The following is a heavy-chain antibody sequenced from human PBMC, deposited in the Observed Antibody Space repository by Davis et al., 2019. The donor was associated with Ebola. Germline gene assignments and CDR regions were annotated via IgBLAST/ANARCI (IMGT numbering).Heavy chain of an antibody. D-gene: IGHD2-2*02. V-gene: IGHV3-23*01. CDR3: AKLGAPPQLLYLYYYSMDV. J-gene: IGHJ6*04. CDR2: ISGSGGRT. CDR1: AITFSSYA. Sequence: GGSLRLSCTDSAITFSSYAMTWVRQAPGKGLEWVSAISGSGGRTYYADSVKGRFTISRDNSKNTLYLQMNSLRAEDTAVYYCAKLGAPPQLLYLYYYSMDVWGKGTTVTVSS.